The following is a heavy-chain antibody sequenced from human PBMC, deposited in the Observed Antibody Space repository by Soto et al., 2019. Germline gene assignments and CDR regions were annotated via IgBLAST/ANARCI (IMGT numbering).Heavy chain of an antibody. CDR2: IYYSGST. CDR3: ASDRRYYYDSSGYWGGFDP. CDR1: GGSISSGGYY. J-gene: IGHJ5*02. Sequence: QVQLQESGPGLVKPSQTLSLTCTVSGGSISSGGYYWSWIRQHPGKGLEWIGYIYYSGSTYYNPSLKSRVTISVDTSKNPFSMKLSSVTAADTAVYYCASDRRYYYDSSGYWGGFDPWGQGTLVTVSS. D-gene: IGHD3-22*01. V-gene: IGHV4-31*03.